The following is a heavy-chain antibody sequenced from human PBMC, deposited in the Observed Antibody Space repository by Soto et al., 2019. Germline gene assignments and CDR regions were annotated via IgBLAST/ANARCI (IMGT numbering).Heavy chain of an antibody. CDR2: VNFDGGNT. V-gene: IGHV3-23*01. Sequence: SGGSLRLSCEASGFTFSYFGMAWVRQIPGKGLEWVSTVNFDGGNTHYADSVQGRFTISRDNSKDTLYLQMGSLRAEDTAIYYCAKDAGNEDSLFDYWGQGTLVTVSS. CDR1: GFTFSYFG. J-gene: IGHJ4*02. CDR3: AKDAGNEDSLFDY. D-gene: IGHD4-4*01.